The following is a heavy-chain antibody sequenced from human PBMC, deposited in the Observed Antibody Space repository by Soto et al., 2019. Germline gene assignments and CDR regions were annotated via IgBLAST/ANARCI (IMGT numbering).Heavy chain of an antibody. CDR1: GGSVSSGSYY. V-gene: IGHV4-61*01. CDR2: VYNRGST. J-gene: IGHJ4*02. CDR3: ARSHHGDLDF. D-gene: IGHD4-17*01. Sequence: SETLSLTCTVSGGSVSSGSYYWSWIPQPPGKGLEWIGCVYNRGSTNYNPSLKSRVTISVDTSKNQFSLKLISVTAADTAVYYCARSHHGDLDFWGQGALVTVSS.